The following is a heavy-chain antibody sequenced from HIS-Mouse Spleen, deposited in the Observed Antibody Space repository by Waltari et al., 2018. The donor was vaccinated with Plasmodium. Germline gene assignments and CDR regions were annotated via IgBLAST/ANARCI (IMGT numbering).Heavy chain of an antibody. D-gene: IGHD3-16*01. Sequence: QVQLQQWGAGLLKPSETLSLTCAVYGGSFSGYYWSWIRQPPGKGVEWIGEINHSGSTNSNPSLKSRVTISVDTSKNQFSLKLRSVTAADTAVYYCARDPYYDYVGGTFDIWGQGTMVTVSS. CDR2: INHSGST. CDR3: ARDPYYDYVGGTFDI. V-gene: IGHV4-34*01. CDR1: GGSFSGYY. J-gene: IGHJ3*02.